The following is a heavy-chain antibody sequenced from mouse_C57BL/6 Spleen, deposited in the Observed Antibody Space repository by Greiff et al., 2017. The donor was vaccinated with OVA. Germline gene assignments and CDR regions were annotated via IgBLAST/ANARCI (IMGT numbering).Heavy chain of an antibody. CDR2: ISRGSSTI. CDR3: ARPNWYYIDY. CDR1: GFTFSDYG. V-gene: IGHV5-17*01. Sequence: EVQVVESGGGLVKPGGSLKLSCAASGFTFSDYGMHWVRQAPEKGLEWVAYISRGSSTIYYADTVKGRFTISRDNAKNTLFLQLTSLRAEDTAMYYCARPNWYYIDYWGQGTTLTVSS. J-gene: IGHJ2*01. D-gene: IGHD4-1*01.